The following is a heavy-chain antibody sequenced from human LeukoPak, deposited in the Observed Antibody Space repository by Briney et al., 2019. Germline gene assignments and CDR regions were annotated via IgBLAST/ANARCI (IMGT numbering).Heavy chain of an antibody. J-gene: IGHJ4*02. CDR3: ARDRPYLDY. CDR1: GFTFSSSA. CDR2: IGTSGDRT. V-gene: IGHV3-23*01. Sequence: GGSLRLPCSASGFTFSSSAMRWVRQAPGKGLEWVSAIGTSGDRTFYADSVKGRFTISRDNSKNTLYLQMDSLRAEDTAVYYCARDRPYLDYWGQGTLVTVSS.